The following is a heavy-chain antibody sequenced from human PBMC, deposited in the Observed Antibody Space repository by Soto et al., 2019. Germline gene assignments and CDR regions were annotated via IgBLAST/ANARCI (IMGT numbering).Heavy chain of an antibody. CDR3: ARFQIAMDNFDY. V-gene: IGHV4-4*07. D-gene: IGHD5-18*01. CDR2: IYTSGST. Sequence: QVQLQESGPGLVKPSETLSLTCTVSGGSISSYYWSWIRQPAGKGLEWIGRIYTSGSTNYNPSLKSRVTMSVDTAKNQFSVKLSSVTAADAAGYYCARFQIAMDNFDYGGQGTLVTVSS. J-gene: IGHJ4*02. CDR1: GGSISSYY.